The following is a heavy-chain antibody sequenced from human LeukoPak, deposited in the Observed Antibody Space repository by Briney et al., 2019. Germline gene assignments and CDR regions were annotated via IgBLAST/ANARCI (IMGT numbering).Heavy chain of an antibody. Sequence: SETLSLTCTVSGGSISSSSYYWGWIRQPPGKGLEWIGSIYYSGSTYYNPSLKSRVTISVDTSKNQFSLKLSSVTAADTAVYYCARVLSHYGDYGYWGQGTLVTVSS. CDR1: GGSISSSSYY. CDR3: ARVLSHYGDYGY. V-gene: IGHV4-39*07. D-gene: IGHD4-17*01. J-gene: IGHJ4*02. CDR2: IYYSGST.